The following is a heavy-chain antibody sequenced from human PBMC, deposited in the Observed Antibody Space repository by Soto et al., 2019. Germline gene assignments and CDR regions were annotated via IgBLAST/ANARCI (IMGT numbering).Heavy chain of an antibody. V-gene: IGHV4-30-4*01. D-gene: IGHD2-15*01. J-gene: IGHJ5*02. CDR2: IYYRGST. Sequence: QVQLQESGPGLVKPSQTLSLTCTVSGGSISSGANYWSWIRQPPGKGLEWIGYIYYRGSTNYNPSLKSRVTISVYTSKNQFSLKLSSVTAADTAVYYCARDQTPGGLGNWFDPWGQGTLVTVSS. CDR3: ARDQTPGGLGNWFDP. CDR1: GGSISSGANY.